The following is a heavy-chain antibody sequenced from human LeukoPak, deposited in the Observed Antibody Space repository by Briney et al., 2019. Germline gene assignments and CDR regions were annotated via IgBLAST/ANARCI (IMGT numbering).Heavy chain of an antibody. J-gene: IGHJ4*02. Sequence: GGSLRLSCAASGFTLSDHYMDWVRQAPGKGLEWVGRTRNKANSYTTEYAASVKGRFTISRDNAKNSLYLQMNSLRAEDTAVYYCAKVMTTVVQLFGYYFDYWGQGTLATVSS. CDR2: TRNKANSYTT. V-gene: IGHV3-72*01. D-gene: IGHD4-23*01. CDR3: AKVMTTVVQLFGYYFDY. CDR1: GFTLSDHY.